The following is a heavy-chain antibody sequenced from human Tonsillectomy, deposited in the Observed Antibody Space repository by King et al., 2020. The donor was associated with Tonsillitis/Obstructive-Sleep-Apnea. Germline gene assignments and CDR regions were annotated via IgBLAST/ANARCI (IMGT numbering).Heavy chain of an antibody. CDR1: GGSFSSYY. CDR3: AGLGCPNGVCYGYNDDEYFQH. J-gene: IGHJ1*01. V-gene: IGHV4-59*08. D-gene: IGHD2-8*01. CDR2: IYYSGST. Sequence: VQLQESGPGLVKPSETLSLTCTVSGGSFSSYYWSWIRQPPGKGLEWIGYIYYSGSTKYNPSLKSRVAMSVDTSKNLFSLMLTSVTAADTAVYYCAGLGCPNGVCYGYNDDEYFQHWGQGTLVTVSS.